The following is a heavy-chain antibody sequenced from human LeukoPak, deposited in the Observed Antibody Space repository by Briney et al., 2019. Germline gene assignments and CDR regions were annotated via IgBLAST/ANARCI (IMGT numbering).Heavy chain of an antibody. Sequence: SETLSLTCTVSGGSISSGGYYWSWIRQHPGKGLEWIGYIYYSGSTYYNPSLKSRVTISVDTSKNQFSLELSSVTAADTAVYYCARTYYYGSGSYYNKDVPSYYFDYWGQGTLVTVSS. V-gene: IGHV4-31*03. D-gene: IGHD3-10*01. J-gene: IGHJ4*02. CDR1: GGSISSGGYY. CDR2: IYYSGST. CDR3: ARTYYYGSGSYYNKDVPSYYFDY.